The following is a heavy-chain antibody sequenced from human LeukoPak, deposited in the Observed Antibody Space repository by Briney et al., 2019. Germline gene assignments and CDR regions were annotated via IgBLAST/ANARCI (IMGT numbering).Heavy chain of an antibody. V-gene: IGHV4-59*12. J-gene: IGHJ4*02. CDR1: GGSTIAYY. Sequence: PSETLSLTCTVSGGSTIAYYWSWIRQPPGKRLESIGYISYSESANYNPSLKSRVAISLDTSKNQFSLRLHSVTAADTAVYYCARENAGGYYMRGQGTLVTVSS. D-gene: IGHD3-3*01. CDR2: ISYSESA. CDR3: ARENAGGYYM.